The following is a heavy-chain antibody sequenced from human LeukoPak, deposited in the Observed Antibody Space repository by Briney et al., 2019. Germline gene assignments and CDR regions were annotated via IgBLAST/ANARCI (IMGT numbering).Heavy chain of an antibody. J-gene: IGHJ4*02. V-gene: IGHV4-59*01. CDR3: ARDGPTVGTFDY. CDR2: IYYSGST. Sequence: SETLSLTCTVSGGSISSYYWSWIRQPPGKGLEWIGYIYYSGSTNYNPSLKSRVTISVDTSKNQFFLKLSSVTAADTAVYYCARDGPTVGTFDYWGQGTLVTVSS. CDR1: GGSISSYY. D-gene: IGHD4-11*01.